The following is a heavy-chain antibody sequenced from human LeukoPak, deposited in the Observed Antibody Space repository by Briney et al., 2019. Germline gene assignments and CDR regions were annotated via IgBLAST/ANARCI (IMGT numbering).Heavy chain of an antibody. D-gene: IGHD6-13*01. Sequence: SVKVSCKASGGTFTSYAISWVRQAPGQGLEWMGRIIPILGIANYAQKFQGRVTITADKSTSTAYMELSSLRSEDTAVYYCARGRAAADQPDAFDIWGQGTMVTVSS. CDR1: GGTFTSYA. V-gene: IGHV1-69*04. CDR3: ARGRAAADQPDAFDI. J-gene: IGHJ3*02. CDR2: IIPILGIA.